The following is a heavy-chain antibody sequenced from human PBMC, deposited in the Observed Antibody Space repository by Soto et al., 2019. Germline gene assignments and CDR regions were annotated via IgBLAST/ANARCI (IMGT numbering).Heavy chain of an antibody. V-gene: IGHV3-48*02. CDR3: ARVRGTSLAASYFDL. Sequence: GGSLILSCASSGFHFSFYSMIWVRPAPGKGPEWLAFTIDSSTVIHYADSVEGRFTISRDNAKNSLYLHLNRLTDEDTAVYFCARVRGTSLAASYFDLWGQGTLVTVSS. CDR2: TIDSSTVI. CDR1: GFHFSFYS. D-gene: IGHD6-19*01. J-gene: IGHJ4*02.